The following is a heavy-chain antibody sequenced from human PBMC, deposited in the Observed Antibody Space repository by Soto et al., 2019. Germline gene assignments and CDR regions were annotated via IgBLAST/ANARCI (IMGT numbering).Heavy chain of an antibody. D-gene: IGHD6-13*01. CDR2: IYYSGGT. J-gene: IGHJ4*02. Sequence: QVQLQESGPGLVKPSQTLSLTCTVSGGSISSGAYYWSWIRQHPGKGLEWVGCIYYSGGTYYNPSLKSRVTISVDTSKNQFSLKLSSVTAADTAVYFCARDLLSSWRYFDYWGQGTLVTVSS. CDR3: ARDLLSSWRYFDY. CDR1: GGSISSGAYY. V-gene: IGHV4-31*03.